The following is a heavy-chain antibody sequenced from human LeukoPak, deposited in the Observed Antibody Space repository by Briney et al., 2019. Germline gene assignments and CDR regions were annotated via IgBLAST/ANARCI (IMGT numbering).Heavy chain of an antibody. V-gene: IGHV1-46*01. CDR1: GYTFTSFY. D-gene: IGHD3-22*01. J-gene: IGHJ4*02. Sequence: ASVKVSCKASGYTFTSFYMHCVPHGPGQGVERMGIINPSGGSTNYAQKFQGRVTMTRDTSTSTVYMELSSLRSEDTAVYYSTKSLGGYYAFDYWGQGTLVTVSS. CDR3: TKSLGGYYAFDY. CDR2: INPSGGST.